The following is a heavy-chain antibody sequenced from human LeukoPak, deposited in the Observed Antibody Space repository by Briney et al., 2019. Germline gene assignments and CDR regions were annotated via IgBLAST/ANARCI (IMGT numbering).Heavy chain of an antibody. CDR1: GGSISTYY. V-gene: IGHV4-59*08. CDR2: IYYSGST. Sequence: PSETLSLTCTVSGGSISTYYWSWIRQPPGKGLEWIGYIYYSGSTNYNASLKSRVTISVDTSKNHFSLKLSSVTAADTAVYYCARHSYSSSSLNWFDPWGQGILVTVSS. J-gene: IGHJ5*02. CDR3: ARHSYSSSSLNWFDP. D-gene: IGHD6-6*01.